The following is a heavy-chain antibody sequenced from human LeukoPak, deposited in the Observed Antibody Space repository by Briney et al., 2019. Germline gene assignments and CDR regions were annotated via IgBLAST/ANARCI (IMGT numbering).Heavy chain of an antibody. CDR2: IISSSSTI. J-gene: IGHJ4*02. Sequence: PGGSLRLSCAASGFTFSSYSMNWVRQAPGKGLEWVSYIISSSSTIYYADSVKGRFTISRDNAKNSLYLQMNSLRAEDTAVYYCARDRSEWGYWGQGTLVTVSS. D-gene: IGHD1-26*01. CDR1: GFTFSSYS. CDR3: ARDRSEWGY. V-gene: IGHV3-48*01.